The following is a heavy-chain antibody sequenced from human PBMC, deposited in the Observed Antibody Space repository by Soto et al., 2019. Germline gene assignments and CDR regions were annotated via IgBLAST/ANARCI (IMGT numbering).Heavy chain of an antibody. CDR3: ARDLYRYDFWSGYYTRYYYYYGMDV. CDR1: GFTFSSYS. V-gene: IGHV3-48*02. CDR2: ISSSSSTI. Sequence: GGSLRLSCAASGFTFSSYSMNWVRQAPGKGLEWVSYISSSSSTIYYADSVKGRFTISRDNAKNSLYLQMNSLRDEDTAVYYCARDLYRYDFWSGYYTRYYYYYGMDVWGQGTTVTVSS. J-gene: IGHJ6*02. D-gene: IGHD3-3*01.